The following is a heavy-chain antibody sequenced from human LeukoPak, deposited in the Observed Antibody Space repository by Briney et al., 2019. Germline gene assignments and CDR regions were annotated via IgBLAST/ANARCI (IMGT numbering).Heavy chain of an antibody. D-gene: IGHD6-19*01. V-gene: IGHV3-11*01. CDR2: IGISGSPI. J-gene: IGHJ4*02. CDR1: GLSFTDYY. Sequence: GSLRLSCAASGLSFTDYYMSWIRQAPGKGLEWVSHIGISGSPIYYADSVKGRFTISRDNAKNSVYLQLNSLRAEDTAFYYCATLSSSSVGYWGQGTLVTVSS. CDR3: ATLSSSSVGY.